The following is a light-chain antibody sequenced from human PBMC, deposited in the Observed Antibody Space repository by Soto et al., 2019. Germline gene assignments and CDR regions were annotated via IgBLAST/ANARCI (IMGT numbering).Light chain of an antibody. CDR2: EAS. CDR3: LQFHGSWS. Sequence: DIQMTQSPSTLSASVGDRVTINCRASQSIGRRLAWYQQKPGQAPKLLIYEASNLHSGVPSRFSGSGSGTDFTLTISSLQPDDFATFFSLQFHGSWSFGQGTKV. V-gene: IGKV1-5*03. J-gene: IGKJ1*01. CDR1: QSIGRR.